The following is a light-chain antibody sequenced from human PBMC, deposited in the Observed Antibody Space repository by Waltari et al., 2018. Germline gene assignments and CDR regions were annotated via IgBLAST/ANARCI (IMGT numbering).Light chain of an antibody. CDR2: DTS. V-gene: IGLV7-46*01. J-gene: IGLJ6*01. CDR3: LLSFGARRV. Sequence: VVTQEPSLTVSPGGSVTLTCASNTGAVTGVHSSFWFQQKPGQAPLTLIYDTSNKHAWTPARFSGSLLGDKAALTLSSAQPEDEADYYCLLSFGARRVFGSGTKVTVL. CDR1: TGAVTGVHS.